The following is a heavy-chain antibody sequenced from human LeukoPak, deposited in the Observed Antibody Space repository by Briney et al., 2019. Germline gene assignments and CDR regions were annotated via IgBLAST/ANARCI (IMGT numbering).Heavy chain of an antibody. CDR1: GFTFSSYS. Sequence: GGSLRLSCAASGFTFSSYSMNWVRQAPGKGLEWISYISSSSSTTYYADSVKGRFTISRDNAKNSLYLQMNSLRAEDTAVYYCARVLELRGYYYYGMDVWGQGTTVTVSS. D-gene: IGHD1-7*01. CDR3: ARVLELRGYYYYGMDV. V-gene: IGHV3-48*01. J-gene: IGHJ6*02. CDR2: ISSSSSTT.